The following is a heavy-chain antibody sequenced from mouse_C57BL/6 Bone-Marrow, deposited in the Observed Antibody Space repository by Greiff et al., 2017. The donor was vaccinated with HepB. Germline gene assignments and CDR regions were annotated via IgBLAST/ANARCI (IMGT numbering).Heavy chain of an antibody. CDR3: ARESCFYYAMDY. CDR2: IYPGSGST. V-gene: IGHV1-55*01. CDR1: GYTFTSYW. J-gene: IGHJ4*01. D-gene: IGHD3-3*01. Sequence: VQLQQPGAELVKPGASVKMSCKASGYTFTSYWITWVKQRPGQGLEWIGDIYPGSGSTNYNEKFKSKAPLTVDTSSSTAYMQLSSLTSEDSAVYYCARESCFYYAMDYWGQGTSVTVSS.